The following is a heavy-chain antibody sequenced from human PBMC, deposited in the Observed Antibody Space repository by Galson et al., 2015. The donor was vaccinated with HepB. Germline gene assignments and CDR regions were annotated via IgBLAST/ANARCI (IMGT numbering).Heavy chain of an antibody. Sequence: SVKVSCKASGYTFSNYYLHWVRQAPGQGLVWMGAINPNDGSTSNAQKFQGRLTMTRDTSTNTVYMELSSLGSEDTAVYYCTRQSPTEDVEVVPTTIVRSDYYGMDVWGQGTTVTVSS. V-gene: IGHV1-46*01. CDR2: INPNDGST. J-gene: IGHJ6*02. CDR1: GYTFSNYY. CDR3: TRQSPTEDVEVVPTTIVRSDYYGMDV. D-gene: IGHD2-2*02.